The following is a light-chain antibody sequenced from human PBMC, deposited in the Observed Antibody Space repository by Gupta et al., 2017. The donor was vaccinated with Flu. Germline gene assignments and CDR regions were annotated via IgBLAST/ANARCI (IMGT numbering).Light chain of an antibody. CDR1: SSDVGHYNY. Sequence: QSALTQPASVSGSPGQSITISCTGTSSDVGHYNYVSWYQQHPGKVPKLMIYEVTDRPSGVSNRFSGSMSGNTASLTISGLQAEDEADYFCASYTTTATWVFGGGTKLTVL. J-gene: IGLJ3*02. CDR3: ASYTTTATWV. V-gene: IGLV2-14*01. CDR2: EVT.